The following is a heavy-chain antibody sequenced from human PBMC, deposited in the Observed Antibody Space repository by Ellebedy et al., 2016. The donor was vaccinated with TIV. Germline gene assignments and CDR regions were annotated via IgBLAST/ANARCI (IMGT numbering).Heavy chain of an antibody. D-gene: IGHD1-26*01. CDR3: AREVLLGRDAFDI. CDR2: IYYSGST. J-gene: IGHJ3*02. V-gene: IGHV4-59*01. Sequence: SETLSLTCTVSGGSISSYYWSWIRQPPGKGLEWIGYIYYSGSTNYNPSLKSRVTISVDTSKNQFSLKLSSVTAADTAVYYCAREVLLGRDAFDIWGQGTMVTVSS. CDR1: GGSISSYY.